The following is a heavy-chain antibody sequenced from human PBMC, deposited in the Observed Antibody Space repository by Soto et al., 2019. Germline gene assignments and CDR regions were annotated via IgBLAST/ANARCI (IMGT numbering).Heavy chain of an antibody. CDR2: IIPIFGTA. CDR3: AREHGWDSSLGNWFDP. J-gene: IGHJ5*02. Sequence: QVQLVQSGAEVKKPGSSVKVSCKASGGTFSSYAISWVRQAPGQGLEWMGGIIPIFGTANYAQKFQGRVTITXXEXTXXAYMELSSLRSEDTAVYYCAREHGWDSSLGNWFDPWGQGTLVTVSS. D-gene: IGHD3-22*01. V-gene: IGHV1-69*05. CDR1: GGTFSSYA.